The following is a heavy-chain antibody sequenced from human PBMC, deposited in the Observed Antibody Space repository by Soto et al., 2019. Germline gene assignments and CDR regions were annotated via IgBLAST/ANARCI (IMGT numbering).Heavy chain of an antibody. D-gene: IGHD3-16*01. J-gene: IGHJ6*02. Sequence: QVQLVESGGGLVKPGGSLRLSCAASGFTFSDYYMSWIRQAPGKGLEYISYISSVGSFIYYADSVKGCFTISRDTAKTSLYLQMNSLRAEDTALYYCARHRYYEGSVPGYGMDVWGQGTTVTVSS. CDR2: ISSVGSFI. CDR3: ARHRYYEGSVPGYGMDV. V-gene: IGHV3-11*01. CDR1: GFTFSDYY.